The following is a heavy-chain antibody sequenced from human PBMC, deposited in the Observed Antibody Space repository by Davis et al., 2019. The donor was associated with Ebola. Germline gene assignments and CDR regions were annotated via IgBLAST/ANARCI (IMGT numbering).Heavy chain of an antibody. D-gene: IGHD6-6*01. CDR3: ARGPSIANFDY. CDR2: INHSGST. CDR1: GGSLTGHY. Sequence: MPSETLSLTCDVSGGSLTGHYWSWIRQPPGKGLEWIGEINHSGSTNYNPSLKSRVTISVDTSKNQFSLKLSSVTAADTAVYYCARGPSIANFDYWGQGTLVTVSS. J-gene: IGHJ4*02. V-gene: IGHV4-34*01.